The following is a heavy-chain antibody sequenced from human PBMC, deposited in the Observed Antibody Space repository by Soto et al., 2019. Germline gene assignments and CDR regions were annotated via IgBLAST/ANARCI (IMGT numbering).Heavy chain of an antibody. CDR2: IYYSGST. V-gene: IGHV4-31*03. Sequence: PSETLSLTCTVSGGSTSSGGYYWSWIRQHPGKGLEWIGYIYYSGSTYYNPSLKSRVTISVDTSKNQFSLKLSSVTAADTAVYYCARDSPKEWSYSSAKYYYGMDVWGQGTTVTVSS. CDR3: ARDSPKEWSYSSAKYYYGMDV. D-gene: IGHD3-3*01. CDR1: GGSTSSGGYY. J-gene: IGHJ6*02.